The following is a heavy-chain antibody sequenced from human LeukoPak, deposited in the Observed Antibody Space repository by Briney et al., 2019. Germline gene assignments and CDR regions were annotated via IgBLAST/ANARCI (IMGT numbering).Heavy chain of an antibody. Sequence: KASETLCLTCTVSGGSISSYYWSWIRQPPGKGLEWIGYIYYSGSTNYNPSLKSRVTISVDTSKNQFSLNLSSVTAADTAVYYCARDSRWDCSSFDYWGQGTLVTVSS. D-gene: IGHD6-6*01. CDR3: ARDSRWDCSSFDY. J-gene: IGHJ4*02. CDR2: IYYSGST. V-gene: IGHV4-59*01. CDR1: GGSISSYY.